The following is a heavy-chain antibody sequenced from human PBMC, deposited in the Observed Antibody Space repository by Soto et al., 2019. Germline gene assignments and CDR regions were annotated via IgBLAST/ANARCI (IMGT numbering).Heavy chain of an antibody. V-gene: IGHV4-59*08. Sequence: QVQLQESGPGLVKPSETLSLTCTVSGGSISSYYWSWIRQRPGKGLEWIGYIYYSGSTNYNPSLKGRVNISVDTSKNQFSLKLSSVTAADTAVYYCARLWGWFGDYWGQGTLVTVSS. CDR1: GGSISSYY. CDR2: IYYSGST. D-gene: IGHD3-10*01. J-gene: IGHJ4*02. CDR3: ARLWGWFGDY.